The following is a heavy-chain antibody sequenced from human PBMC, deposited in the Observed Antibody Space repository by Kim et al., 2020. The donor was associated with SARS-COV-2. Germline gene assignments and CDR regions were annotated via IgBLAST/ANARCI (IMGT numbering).Heavy chain of an antibody. CDR3: ARVYYYDSSSYYFDY. J-gene: IGHJ4*02. D-gene: IGHD3-22*01. V-gene: IGHV1-3*01. Sequence: QKCQGRVTITRDTSASTAYMELSSLRSEDTAVYYCARVYYYDSSSYYFDYWGQGTLVTVSS.